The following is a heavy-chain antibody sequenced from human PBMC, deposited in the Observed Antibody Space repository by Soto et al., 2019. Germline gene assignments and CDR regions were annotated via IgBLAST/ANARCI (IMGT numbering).Heavy chain of an antibody. CDR3: ARRGTTGYCSGDTCYSGALDI. J-gene: IGHJ3*02. D-gene: IGHD2-15*01. V-gene: IGHV4-59*08. CDR2: VYYSGSI. CDR1: GGSINTYY. Sequence: TLSLPCTVTGGSINTYYWSWIRQSAGKGLEWIGNVYYSGSINYNPSLKSRVTISIDTSKNQFSLKLSSVTAADTAVYYCARRGTTGYCSGDTCYSGALDIWGQGTMVTVSS.